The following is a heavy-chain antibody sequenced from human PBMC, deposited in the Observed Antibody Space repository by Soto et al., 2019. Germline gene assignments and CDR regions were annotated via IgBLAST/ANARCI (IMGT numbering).Heavy chain of an antibody. J-gene: IGHJ4*02. Sequence: SETLPLTCTVSGASISNYYWSWIRQPPGKGLEWIGNMYYSGTTNYNPSLKSRVTISVDTSKNQFSLKVSSVTAADTAVYYCAAGNDYWGQGTLVTVSS. V-gene: IGHV4-59*01. CDR1: GASISNYY. D-gene: IGHD6-13*01. CDR3: AAGNDY. CDR2: MYYSGTT.